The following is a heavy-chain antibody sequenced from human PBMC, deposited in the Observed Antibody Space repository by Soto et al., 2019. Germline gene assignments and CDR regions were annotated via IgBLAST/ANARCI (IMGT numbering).Heavy chain of an antibody. CDR1: GFTFSSNA. Sequence: PGGSLRLSCAASGFTFSSNAMTWVRQAPGKGLEWVSAISDSGGSTYYADSMKGRFTISRDNSKNTLYLQMNSLRAEDTAGYYWEKSLNRDFSDFAPWGQGTQATAPS. D-gene: IGHD3-3*01. V-gene: IGHV3-23*01. CDR3: EKSLNRDFSDFAP. CDR2: ISDSGGST. J-gene: IGHJ5*02.